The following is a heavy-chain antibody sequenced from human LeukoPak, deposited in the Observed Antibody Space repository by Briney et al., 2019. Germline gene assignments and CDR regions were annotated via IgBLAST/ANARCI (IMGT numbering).Heavy chain of an antibody. D-gene: IGHD6-19*01. CDR1: GFTFSTYS. J-gene: IGHJ4*02. V-gene: IGHV3-21*01. CDR2: ISSTSSYI. Sequence: GGSLRLSCAASGFTFSTYSMSWVRQAPGKGLQWVSSISSTSSYIYYADSVKGRFTISRDSAKNSLYLQMNSLRAEDTAVYYCARYRIAVTDPFDYWGQGTQVTVSS. CDR3: ARYRIAVTDPFDY.